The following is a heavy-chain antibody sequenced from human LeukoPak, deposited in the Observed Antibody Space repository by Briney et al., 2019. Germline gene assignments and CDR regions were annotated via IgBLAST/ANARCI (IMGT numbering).Heavy chain of an antibody. CDR1: GFTFSSYS. CDR2: ISSSSSTI. D-gene: IGHD6-19*01. J-gene: IGHJ4*02. CDR3: ARVLGSSGWYGFDY. V-gene: IGHV3-48*04. Sequence: PGGSLRLSCAASGFTFSSYSMNWVRQAPGKGLEWVSYISSSSSTIYYADSVKGRFTISRDNAKNTLYLQMNSLRAEDTAVYYCARVLGSSGWYGFDYWGQGTLVTVSS.